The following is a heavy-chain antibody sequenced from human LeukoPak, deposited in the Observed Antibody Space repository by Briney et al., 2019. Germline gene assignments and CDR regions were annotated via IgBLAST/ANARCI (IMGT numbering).Heavy chain of an antibody. V-gene: IGHV4-59*01. CDR3: ARKRVGATDFDY. CDR2: TYYSGST. Sequence: SETLSLTCTVSGGSISSYYWSWIRQPPGKGLEWIGYTYYSGSTNYNPSLKSRVTISVDTSKNQFSLKLSSVTAADTAVYYCARKRVGATDFDYWGQGTLVTVSS. CDR1: GGSISSYY. J-gene: IGHJ4*02. D-gene: IGHD1-26*01.